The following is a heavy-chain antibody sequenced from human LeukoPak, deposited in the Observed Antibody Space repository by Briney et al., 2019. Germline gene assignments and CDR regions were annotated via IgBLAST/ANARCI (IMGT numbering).Heavy chain of an antibody. D-gene: IGHD3-22*01. CDR3: AKRGVVIRVILVGFHKEAYYFDS. V-gene: IGHV3-23*01. CDR1: GITLSNYG. Sequence: PGGSLRLSCAVYGITLSNYGMSWVRQAPGEGLEWVAGISDIGGRTNYADSVKGRFTISRDNPKNTIYLQMSSLRAEDTTVYFCAKRGVVIRVILVGFHKEAYYFDSWGQGALVTVSS. CDR2: ISDIGGRT. J-gene: IGHJ4*02.